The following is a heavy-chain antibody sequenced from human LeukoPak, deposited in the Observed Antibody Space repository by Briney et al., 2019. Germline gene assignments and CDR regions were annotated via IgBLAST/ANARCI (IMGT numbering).Heavy chain of an antibody. V-gene: IGHV3-11*04. CDR2: ISGSSSTI. CDR1: GFTFSDYY. J-gene: IGHJ4*02. Sequence: GGSLRLSCAASGFTFSDYYMSWVRQAPGKGLEWVSYISGSSSTIYYADSVKGRFTISRDNAKNSLYLQMNRLRAEDTAVYYCARDLYGDYTFDYWGQGTLVTVSS. CDR3: ARDLYGDYTFDY. D-gene: IGHD4-17*01.